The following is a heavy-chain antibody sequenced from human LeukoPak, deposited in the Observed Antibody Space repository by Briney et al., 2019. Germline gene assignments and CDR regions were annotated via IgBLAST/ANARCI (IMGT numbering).Heavy chain of an antibody. D-gene: IGHD5-18*01. Sequence: SQTLSLTCTVSGGSISSGSYYWSWIRQPAGQGLEWIGRIYTSGSTNYNPSLKSRVTISVDTSKNQFSLKLSPVTAADTAVYYCASHTAMANFDYWGQGTLVTVSS. CDR1: GGSISSGSYY. CDR3: ASHTAMANFDY. J-gene: IGHJ4*02. CDR2: IYTSGST. V-gene: IGHV4-61*02.